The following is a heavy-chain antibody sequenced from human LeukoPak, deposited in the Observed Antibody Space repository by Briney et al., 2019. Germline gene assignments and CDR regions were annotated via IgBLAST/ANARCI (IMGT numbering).Heavy chain of an antibody. CDR3: ARREAASVGFDY. CDR1: GYSFTGYY. Sequence: ASVKVSCKASGYSFTGYYIHWVRQAPGQGLEWMGWINPYSGDTDSAQKFQGRVAVTRDTSITTAYMDLSRLTSDDTAMYYCARREAASVGFDYWGQGTLVTVSS. V-gene: IGHV1-2*02. J-gene: IGHJ4*02. D-gene: IGHD6-13*01. CDR2: INPYSGDT.